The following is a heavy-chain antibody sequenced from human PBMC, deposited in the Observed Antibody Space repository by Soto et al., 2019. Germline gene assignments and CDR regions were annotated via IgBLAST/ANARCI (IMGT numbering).Heavy chain of an antibody. D-gene: IGHD2-2*01. J-gene: IGHJ3*02. CDR1: GFTFSSYA. V-gene: IGHV3-23*01. Sequence: GGSLRLSWAASGFTFSSYAMSWVRQAPGKGLEWVSAISVSGGSTYYADSVKGRFTISRDNSKNTLYLQMNSLRAEDTAVYYCAKVTGQPLQWVAFDIWGQGTMVTVSS. CDR2: ISVSGGST. CDR3: AKVTGQPLQWVAFDI.